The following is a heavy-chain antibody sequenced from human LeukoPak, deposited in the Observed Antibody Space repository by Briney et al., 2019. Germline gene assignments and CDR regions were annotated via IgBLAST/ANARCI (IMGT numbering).Heavy chain of an antibody. D-gene: IGHD2-15*01. CDR1: GFTFDDYT. CDR2: ISWDGGST. J-gene: IGHJ4*02. Sequence: PGGSLRLSCAASGFTFDDYTMHWVRQAPGKGLEWVSLISWDGGSTYYADSVKGRFTISRDDSKNSLYLQMNSLRTEDTALYYCGKDIGTIVGLYFWGQGTLGTGSS. CDR3: GKDIGTIVGLYF. V-gene: IGHV3-43*01.